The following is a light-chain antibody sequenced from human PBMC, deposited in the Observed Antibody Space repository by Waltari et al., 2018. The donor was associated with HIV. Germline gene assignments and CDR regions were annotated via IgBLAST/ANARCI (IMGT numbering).Light chain of an antibody. J-gene: IGLJ3*02. Sequence: QSVLTQPPSASGTPGQTVTISCSGSTPNIGSNYVYWFQQFPGTAPRLLIYKNHQRPSGVPDRFSGSKSGTSASLAISWLRSEDEADYYCAAWDNTLGGWLFGGGAKLTVL. CDR2: KNH. CDR3: AAWDNTLGGWL. CDR1: TPNIGSNY. V-gene: IGLV1-47*01.